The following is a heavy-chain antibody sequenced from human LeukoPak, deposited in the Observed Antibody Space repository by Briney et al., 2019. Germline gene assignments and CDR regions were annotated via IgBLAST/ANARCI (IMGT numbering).Heavy chain of an antibody. J-gene: IGHJ4*02. V-gene: IGHV3-15*01. CDR1: GFTFSSYV. Sequence: PGGSLRLSCAASGFTFSSYVMSWVRQAPGKGLEWVGRIKSRSDGGTTDYATPVKGRFTISRDDPKVTVYLQMDSLKTEDTAVYYCTTPLTTVTTLPFDSWGQGTLVTVSS. CDR3: TTPLTTVTTLPFDS. D-gene: IGHD4-17*01. CDR2: IKSRSDGGTT.